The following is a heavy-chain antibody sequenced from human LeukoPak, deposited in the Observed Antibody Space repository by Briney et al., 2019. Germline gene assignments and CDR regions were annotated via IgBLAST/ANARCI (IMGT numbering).Heavy chain of an antibody. V-gene: IGHV1-18*01. CDR2: FNPENGNT. CDR1: GYTFTSYG. Sequence: PEASVKVSCKASGYTFTSYGISWVRQAPGQGLEWMGWFNPENGNTNYAQKVQGRVTMTADTSTSTSYMELRSLRSDDTAVYYCAREHSSSWDQFDYWGQGTLVTVSS. D-gene: IGHD6-13*01. J-gene: IGHJ4*02. CDR3: AREHSSSWDQFDY.